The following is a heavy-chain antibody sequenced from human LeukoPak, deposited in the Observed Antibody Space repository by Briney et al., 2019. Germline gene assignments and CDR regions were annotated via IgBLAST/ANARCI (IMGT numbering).Heavy chain of an antibody. CDR3: VRAYYDSSGRYFDY. J-gene: IGHJ4*02. V-gene: IGHV3-74*01. CDR2: INTNGNTT. D-gene: IGHD3-22*01. CDR1: GFTFSSYW. Sequence: GSLRLSCAASGFTFSSYWMHWVRQAPGKGLVWVSRINTNGNTTNYADSENGRFTISRDNANNTLYLQMNSLRAEDTALYYCVRAYYDSSGRYFDYWGQGTLVTVSS.